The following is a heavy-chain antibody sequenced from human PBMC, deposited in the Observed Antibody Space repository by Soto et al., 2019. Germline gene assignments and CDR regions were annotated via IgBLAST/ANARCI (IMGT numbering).Heavy chain of an antibody. CDR3: ASGGPPPGGYYYYYGMDV. D-gene: IGHD3-16*01. V-gene: IGHV3-74*01. CDR2: INSDGSST. Sequence: QPGGSLRLSCAASGFTFSSYWMHWVRQAPGKGLVWVSRINSDGSSTSYADSVKGRFTISRDNAKNTLYLQMNSLRAEDTAVYYCASGGPPPGGYYYYYGMDVWGQGTTVTVSS. CDR1: GFTFSSYW. J-gene: IGHJ6*02.